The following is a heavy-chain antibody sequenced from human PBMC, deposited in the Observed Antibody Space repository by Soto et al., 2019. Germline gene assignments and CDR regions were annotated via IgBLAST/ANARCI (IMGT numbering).Heavy chain of an antibody. CDR3: ARGLSYCSGGSCYSQNAFDI. CDR2: MNPNSGNT. J-gene: IGHJ3*02. Sequence: QVQLVQSGAEVKKPGASVKVSCKASGYTFTSYDINWVRQATGQELEWMGWMNPNSGNTGYAQKFQGRVTMTRNTSISTAYMELSSLRSEDTAVYYCARGLSYCSGGSCYSQNAFDIWGQGTMVTVSS. V-gene: IGHV1-8*01. CDR1: GYTFTSYD. D-gene: IGHD2-15*01.